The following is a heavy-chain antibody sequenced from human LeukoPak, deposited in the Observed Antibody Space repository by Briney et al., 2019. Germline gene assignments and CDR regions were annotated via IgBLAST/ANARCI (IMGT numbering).Heavy chain of an antibody. Sequence: GGSLRLSCAASGFTFSSYAMHWVRQAPGKGLEWVAVISYDGSNKYYADSVKGRFTISRDNSKYSLYLQMNSLRTEDTAFYYCTKDLRFVGGYYFDSWGQGTLVTVSS. D-gene: IGHD6-6*01. CDR2: ISYDGSNK. CDR1: GFTFSSYA. CDR3: TKDLRFVGGYYFDS. V-gene: IGHV3-30-3*01. J-gene: IGHJ4*02.